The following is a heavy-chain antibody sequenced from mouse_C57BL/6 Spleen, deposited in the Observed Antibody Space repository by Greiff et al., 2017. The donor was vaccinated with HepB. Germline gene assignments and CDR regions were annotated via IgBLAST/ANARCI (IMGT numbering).Heavy chain of an antibody. CDR1: GFTFSSYA. D-gene: IGHD2-5*01. V-gene: IGHV5-4*01. Sequence: VQLKESGGGLVKPGGSLKLSCAASGFTFSSYAMSWVRQTPEKRLEWVATISDGGSYTYYPDNVKGRFTISRDNAKNNLYLQMSHLKSEDTAMYYCANSNHSAWFAYWGQGTLVTVSA. J-gene: IGHJ3*01. CDR3: ANSNHSAWFAY. CDR2: ISDGGSYT.